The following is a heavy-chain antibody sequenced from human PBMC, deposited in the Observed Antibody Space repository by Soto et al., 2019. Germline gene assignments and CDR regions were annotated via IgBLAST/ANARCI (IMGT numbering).Heavy chain of an antibody. Sequence: RXPGKASCRTSGYTFSNHGFPLVRQAPGQPLEWLGWISLYSDGTNYAQKFQGRVSMTTDTSTTKAYMELRSLRSDDTAVYYCARVVPGAEAWFGSWGQGTLVTVSS. V-gene: IGHV1-18*01. CDR2: ISLYSDGT. D-gene: IGHD2-2*01. J-gene: IGHJ5*01. CDR3: ARVVPGAEAWFGS. CDR1: GYTFSNHG.